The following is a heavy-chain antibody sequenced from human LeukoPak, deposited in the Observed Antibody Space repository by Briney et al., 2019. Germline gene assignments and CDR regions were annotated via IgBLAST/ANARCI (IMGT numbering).Heavy chain of an antibody. D-gene: IGHD3-3*01. CDR1: GFIFSTYA. J-gene: IGHJ4*02. V-gene: IGHV3-23*01. CDR3: AKYAVGETFFGDY. Sequence: PGGSLRRSCAASGFIFSTYAMSWVRQAPWKGLEWVSGLSGSADRAYYADSVKGRFTISRDNSKSTLFLQMNSLKAEDTALYYCAKYAVGETFFGDYWGQGTLVTVS. CDR2: LSGSADRA.